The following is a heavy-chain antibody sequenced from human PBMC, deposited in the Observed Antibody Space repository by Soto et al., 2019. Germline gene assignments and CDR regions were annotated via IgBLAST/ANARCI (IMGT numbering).Heavy chain of an antibody. J-gene: IGHJ6*03. CDR3: ARDFQSGRRGYYYYYMDV. CDR1: GFTFSSYS. CDR2: ISSSSSTI. V-gene: IGHV3-48*01. Sequence: EVQLMESGGGLVQPGGSLRLSCAASGFTFSSYSMNWVRQAPGKGLEWVSYISSSSSTIYYADSVKGRFTISRDNAKNSLYLQMNSLRAEDTAVYYCARDFQSGRRGYYYYYMDVWGKGTTVTVSS. D-gene: IGHD3-16*01.